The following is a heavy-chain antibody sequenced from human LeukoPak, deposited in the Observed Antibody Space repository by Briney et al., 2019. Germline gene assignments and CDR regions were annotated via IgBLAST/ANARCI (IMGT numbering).Heavy chain of an antibody. J-gene: IGHJ4*02. CDR2: ISWNSGSI. CDR1: GFTFDDYG. D-gene: IGHD3-22*01. V-gene: IGHV3-9*01. CDR3: AKDTGYYYDSSGHFDY. Sequence: GGSLRLSCAASGFTFDDYGMSWVRQAPGKGLEWVSGISWNSGSIGYADSVKGRFTISRDNAKNSLYLQMNSLRLEDTALYYCAKDTGYYYDSSGHFDYWGQGTLVTVSS.